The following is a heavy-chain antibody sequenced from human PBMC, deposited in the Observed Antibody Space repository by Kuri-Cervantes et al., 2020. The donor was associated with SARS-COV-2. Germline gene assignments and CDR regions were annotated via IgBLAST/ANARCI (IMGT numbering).Heavy chain of an antibody. CDR3: ARDATESYYDILTGPTHYYFDY. CDR1: GFTFSSYA. J-gene: IGHJ4*02. Sequence: GESLKISCAASGFTFSSYAMSWVRQAPGKGLEWASAISGSGGSTYYADSVKGRFTISRDNAKNSLYLQMNSLRAEDTAVYYCARDATESYYDILTGPTHYYFDYWGQATLATVSS. D-gene: IGHD3-9*01. V-gene: IGHV3-23*01. CDR2: ISGSGGST.